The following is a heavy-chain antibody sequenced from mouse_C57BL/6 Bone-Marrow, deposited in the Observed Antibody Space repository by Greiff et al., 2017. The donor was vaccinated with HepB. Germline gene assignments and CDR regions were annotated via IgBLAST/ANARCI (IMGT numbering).Heavy chain of an antibody. CDR1: GFTFSDYY. CDR3: ARAGGYPQAWFAY. Sequence: EVMLVESGGGLVKPGGSLKLSCAASGFTFSDYYMYWVRQTPEKRLEWVATISDGGSYTYYPDSVKGRFTISRDNAKNNLYLQMSSLKSEDTAMYYCARAGGYPQAWFAYWGQGTLGTVSA. J-gene: IGHJ3*01. CDR2: ISDGGSYT. V-gene: IGHV5-4*02.